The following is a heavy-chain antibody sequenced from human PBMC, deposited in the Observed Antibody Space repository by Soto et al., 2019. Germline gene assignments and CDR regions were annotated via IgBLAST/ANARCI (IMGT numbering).Heavy chain of an antibody. D-gene: IGHD6-19*01. CDR2: INHSGGT. V-gene: IGHV4-34*01. Sequence: SETLSLTCAVYGGSFSGYYWSWIRQPPGKGLEWIGEINHSGGTNYNPSLKGRVTISVDTSKNQFSLKLSSVTAADTAVYYCARDKGYSSGWWFDPWGQGTLVTVSS. J-gene: IGHJ5*02. CDR3: ARDKGYSSGWWFDP. CDR1: GGSFSGYY.